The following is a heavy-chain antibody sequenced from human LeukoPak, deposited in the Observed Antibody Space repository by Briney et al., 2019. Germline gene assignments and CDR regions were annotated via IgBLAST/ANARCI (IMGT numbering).Heavy chain of an antibody. J-gene: IGHJ6*02. Sequence: ASVKVSCKASGYTFTSYYMHWVRQAPGRGLEWMGIINPSGGSTSYAQKFQGRVTMTRDTSTSTVYMELSSLRSEDTAVYYCARAGYSSSWQVGDYYYYGMDVWGQGTTVTVSS. CDR1: GYTFTSYY. V-gene: IGHV1-46*01. CDR2: INPSGGST. D-gene: IGHD6-13*01. CDR3: ARAGYSSSWQVGDYYYYGMDV.